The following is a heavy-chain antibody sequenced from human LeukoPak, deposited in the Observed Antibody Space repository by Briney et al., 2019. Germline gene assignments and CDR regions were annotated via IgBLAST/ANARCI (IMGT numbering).Heavy chain of an antibody. D-gene: IGHD4-11*01. V-gene: IGHV4-61*02. CDR1: GASLSSGRYS. CDR3: ARDLNSPSYYYYYMDV. CDR2: IYSSGST. Sequence: ASQTLSLTCTVSGASLSSGRYSWTWIRQPAGKGLEWIGRIYSSGSTNYNPSLKSRVTISVDTSKNQISLKLSSVTAADTAVYYCARDLNSPSYYYYYMDVWGKGTTVTVSS. J-gene: IGHJ6*03.